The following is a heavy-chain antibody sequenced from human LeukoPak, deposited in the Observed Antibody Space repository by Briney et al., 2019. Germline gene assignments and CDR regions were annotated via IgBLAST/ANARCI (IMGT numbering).Heavy chain of an antibody. J-gene: IGHJ4*02. CDR3: ARGPDSSSPSY. D-gene: IGHD6-13*01. Sequence: ASVKVSCRASGYTFTSYGISWVRQAPGQGLEWMGWIRGSNGDTNYAQKFQGRVTITADESTSTAYMELSSLRSEDTAVYYCARGPDSSSPSYWGQGTLVTVSS. V-gene: IGHV1-18*01. CDR1: GYTFTSYG. CDR2: IRGSNGDT.